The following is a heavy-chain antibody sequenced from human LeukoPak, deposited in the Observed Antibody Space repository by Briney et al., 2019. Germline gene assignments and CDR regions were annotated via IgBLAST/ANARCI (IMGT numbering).Heavy chain of an antibody. Sequence: PGGSLRLSCAASGFTFSSYWMSWVRQAPGKGLEWVANIKQDGSEKYYVDSVKGRFTISRDNAKNSLYLQMNSLGAEDTAVYYCARGSYSAAAGTSEYFQHWGQGTLVTVSS. CDR3: ARGSYSAAAGTSEYFQH. D-gene: IGHD6-13*01. V-gene: IGHV3-7*01. CDR2: IKQDGSEK. CDR1: GFTFSSYW. J-gene: IGHJ1*01.